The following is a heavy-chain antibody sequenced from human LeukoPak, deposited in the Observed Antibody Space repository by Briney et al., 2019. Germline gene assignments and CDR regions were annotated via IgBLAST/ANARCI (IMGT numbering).Heavy chain of an antibody. J-gene: IGHJ5*01. V-gene: IGHV4-39*07. CDR1: GGSISTSTYY. CDR2: IYYDGST. CDR3: ARTRSTSRQPDWFDS. Sequence: PSETLSLTCTVSGGSISTSTYYWGWIRQPPGKGLEWIGSIYYDGSTYYNPSLKSRVTISVDTSKNQFSLKVSSVTAADTAVYYCARTRSTSRQPDWFDSWGQGTLATVSS. D-gene: IGHD2-2*01.